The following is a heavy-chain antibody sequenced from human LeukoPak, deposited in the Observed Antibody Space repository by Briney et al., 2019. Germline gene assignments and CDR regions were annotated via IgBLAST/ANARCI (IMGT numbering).Heavy chain of an antibody. V-gene: IGHV3-21*01. CDR1: GFSFSYHW. CDR2: ISSSSSYI. CDR3: ARVNEVDGMVVPAAMPAHYGMDV. J-gene: IGHJ6*02. Sequence: GESLRLSCAASGFSFSYHWMHWVRQAPGKGLEWVSSISSSSSYIYYADSVKGRFTISRDNAKNSLYLQMNSLRAEDTAVYYCARVNEVDGMVVPAAMPAHYGMDVWGQGTTVTVSS. D-gene: IGHD2-2*01.